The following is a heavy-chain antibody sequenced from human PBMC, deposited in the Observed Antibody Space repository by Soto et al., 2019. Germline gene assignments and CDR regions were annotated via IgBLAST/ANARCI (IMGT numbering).Heavy chain of an antibody. Sequence: GGSLRLSCAASGFTFSSYAMSWVRQAPGKGLEWVSGISGSGGSTYYADSVKGRFTISRDNSKKTLYLQMNSLGAEDAAVYYCAKDQSFYGTGSYFDYWGQGTLVTVSS. J-gene: IGHJ4*02. CDR2: ISGSGGST. CDR1: GFTFSSYA. V-gene: IGHV3-23*01. CDR3: AKDQSFYGTGSYFDY. D-gene: IGHD3-10*01.